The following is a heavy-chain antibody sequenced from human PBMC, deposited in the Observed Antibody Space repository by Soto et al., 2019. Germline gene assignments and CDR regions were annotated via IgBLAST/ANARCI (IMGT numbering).Heavy chain of an antibody. V-gene: IGHV4-4*07. CDR2: VSSTGSS. D-gene: IGHD6-13*01. Sequence: SETLSLTCTVSGDSISNYYWSWIRQSAEKRLEWIGRVSSTGSSYYNPSLKSRVTISVDTSKNQVSLNLTSVTAADTAVYYCARGVPAAGTDWFDPWGQGTLVTVSS. J-gene: IGHJ5*02. CDR3: ARGVPAAGTDWFDP. CDR1: GDSISNYY.